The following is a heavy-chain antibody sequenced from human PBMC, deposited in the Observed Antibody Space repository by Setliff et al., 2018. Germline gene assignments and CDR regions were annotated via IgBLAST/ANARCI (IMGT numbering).Heavy chain of an antibody. Sequence: GESLKISCAASGFTFSEYWMSWVRQAPGKGLEWVANIKQDGSQKYYVDSVEGRFTISRDSAKRSLYLQMNSLRAEDTAVYYCAREPWNTYYYDVSGQEPHWGQGTLVTVSS. V-gene: IGHV3-7*01. J-gene: IGHJ4*02. CDR1: GFTFSEYW. D-gene: IGHD3-22*01. CDR2: IKQDGSQK. CDR3: AREPWNTYYYDVSGQEPH.